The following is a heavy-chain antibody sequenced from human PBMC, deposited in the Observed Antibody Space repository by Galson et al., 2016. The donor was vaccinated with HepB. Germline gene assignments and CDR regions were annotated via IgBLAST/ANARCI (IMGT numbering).Heavy chain of an antibody. J-gene: IGHJ4*02. D-gene: IGHD4-17*01. CDR2: IYFSGAT. V-gene: IGHV4-59*08. CDR3: ARLQWDYNDYFFDY. Sequence: SETLSLTCTVSGGSISTYYWTWIRQPPGKGLEWIGSIYFSGATKYNPSLKTRVTLSLDRSKNQFALNLTSLTAADTSLYYCARLQWDYNDYFFDYWGQGTLVTVSS. CDR1: GGSISTYY.